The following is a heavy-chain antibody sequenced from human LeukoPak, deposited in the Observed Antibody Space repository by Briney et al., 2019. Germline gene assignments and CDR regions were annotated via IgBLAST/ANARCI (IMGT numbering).Heavy chain of an antibody. Sequence: TATLSLTCTVSGGSISSSSYYWGWIRQPPGKGLEWISSFYYSGSTYYNPSIKRRVTISVDRSKNQFSPKLSSVTAADTAVYYCARHRQGQWLLSLVDYWGQGTLVTV. CDR1: GGSISSSSYY. CDR2: FYYSGST. CDR3: ARHRQGQWLLSLVDY. J-gene: IGHJ4*02. V-gene: IGHV4-39*01. D-gene: IGHD6-19*01.